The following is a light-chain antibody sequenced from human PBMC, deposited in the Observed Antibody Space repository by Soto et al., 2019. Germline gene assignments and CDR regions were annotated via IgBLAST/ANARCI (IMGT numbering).Light chain of an antibody. J-gene: IGLJ3*02. CDR3: QSFDSSLTGVV. CDR1: SSNIGAGYD. Sequence: QYVLTQPPSVSGAPGQRVTISCTGSSSNIGAGYDVHWYQHLPRTAPKLLIYDSSNRPSGVPDRFSGSKSGTSASLAITGLQAEDEADYYCQSFDSSLTGVVFGGGTKLTVL. CDR2: DSS. V-gene: IGLV1-40*01.